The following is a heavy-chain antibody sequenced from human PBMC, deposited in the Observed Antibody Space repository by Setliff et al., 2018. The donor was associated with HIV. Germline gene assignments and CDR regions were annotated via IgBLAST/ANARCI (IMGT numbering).Heavy chain of an antibody. J-gene: IGHJ4*02. D-gene: IGHD4-17*01. CDR2: IYMRGGT. Sequence: SETLSLTCTVSGGSIISEISWWAWIRQPAGKGPEWLGQIYMRGGTDYNPSLEGRVTISLDTSKNQFSLKLTSVTAADTAVYYCARGPDTVTYEYHYFDYGGQGTLVTVSS. CDR3: ARGPDTVTYEYHYFDY. V-gene: IGHV4-61*09. CDR1: GGSIISEISW.